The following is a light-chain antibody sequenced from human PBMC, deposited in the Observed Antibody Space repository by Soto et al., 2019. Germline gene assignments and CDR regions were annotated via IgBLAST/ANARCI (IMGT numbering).Light chain of an antibody. Sequence: EIVMTQSPATLSVSPGERATLSCRASQSVSSNLAWYQQKPGQAPRLLIYGASTRATDIPARFSGSGSGTEFTLTFCSLQSEDFAVYYCQQYNNWPRTFGQGTKVDIK. CDR3: QQYNNWPRT. CDR2: GAS. CDR1: QSVSSN. J-gene: IGKJ1*01. V-gene: IGKV3-15*01.